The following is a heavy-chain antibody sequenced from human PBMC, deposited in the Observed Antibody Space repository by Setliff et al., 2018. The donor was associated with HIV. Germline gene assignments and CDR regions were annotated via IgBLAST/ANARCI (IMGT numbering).Heavy chain of an antibody. V-gene: IGHV4-39*01. J-gene: IGHJ4*02. CDR2: VHYGGSI. Sequence: SETLSLTCTVSGGPISTNDYYWGFIRQSPGKGLEWIASVHYGGSIFYNPSLKNRVTISADTSKKQVSLRLTSVTAADTAIYYCARHVVALGIVVLPAGALDFWGPGTLVTVSS. CDR3: ARHVVALGIVVLPAGALDF. D-gene: IGHD2-2*01. CDR1: GGPISTNDYY.